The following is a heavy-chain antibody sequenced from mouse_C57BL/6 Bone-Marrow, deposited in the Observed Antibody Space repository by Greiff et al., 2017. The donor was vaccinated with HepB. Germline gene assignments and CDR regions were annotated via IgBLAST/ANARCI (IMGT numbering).Heavy chain of an antibody. CDR2: ISSGSSTI. V-gene: IGHV5-17*01. CDR1: GFTFSDYG. J-gene: IGHJ4*01. D-gene: IGHD1-1*01. CDR3: ARTTTVVVPYAMDY. Sequence: EVQVVESGGGLVKPGGSLKLSCAASGFTFSDYGMHWVRQAPEKGLEWVAYISSGSSTIYYADTVKGRFTISRDNAKNTLFLQMTSLRSEDTAMYYCARTTTVVVPYAMDYWGQGTSVTVSS.